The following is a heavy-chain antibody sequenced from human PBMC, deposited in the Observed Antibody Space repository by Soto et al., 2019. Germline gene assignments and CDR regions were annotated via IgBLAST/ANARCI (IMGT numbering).Heavy chain of an antibody. V-gene: IGHV3-66*01. J-gene: IGHJ4*02. CDR2: IYSTGNT. CDR3: ARDGPWTTSGY. D-gene: IGHD5-12*01. Sequence: ESGGGLVQPGGSLRLSCAASGVTVSNNYMTWVRQAPGKGLELVSSIYSTGNTFCGDSVKGRFTISSDNSKNTLYLQMNSLRVEDTAVYYGARDGPWTTSGYLGQGTRVPVSS. CDR1: GVTVSNNY.